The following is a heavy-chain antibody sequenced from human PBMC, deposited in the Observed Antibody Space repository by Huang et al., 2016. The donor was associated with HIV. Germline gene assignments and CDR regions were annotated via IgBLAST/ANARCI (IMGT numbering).Heavy chain of an antibody. D-gene: IGHD3-22*01. Sequence: QVQLQESGPGLVKPSQTLSLTCTVFGGSISSGGHFWSWIRQPPGKGLEWIGRIYFIGGTHYNPSLNRRVTISVGTPKNHVSLRLSSVTAADAAVYYCARRLCRHYDRSMYFDLWGRGTLVTVSS. V-gene: IGHV4-30-4*08. J-gene: IGHJ2*01. CDR3: ARRLCRHYDRSMYFDL. CDR2: IYFIGGT. CDR1: GGSISSGGHF.